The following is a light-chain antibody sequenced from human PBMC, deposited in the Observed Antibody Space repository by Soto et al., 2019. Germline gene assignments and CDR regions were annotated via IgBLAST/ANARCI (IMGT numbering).Light chain of an antibody. CDR3: GADDGSGTNFVYV. Sequence: QSVLTQPPSTSASLGASVTLTCTLSSGYHLYKVDWYQQRPGKGPRFVMRVGTGGIVGSKGDGIPDRFSVLGSGPNRYLIIKNIQEEDEGDYHCGADDGSGTNFVYVFGGGTKLTVL. J-gene: IGLJ2*01. CDR2: VGTGGIVG. CDR1: SGYHLYK. V-gene: IGLV9-49*01.